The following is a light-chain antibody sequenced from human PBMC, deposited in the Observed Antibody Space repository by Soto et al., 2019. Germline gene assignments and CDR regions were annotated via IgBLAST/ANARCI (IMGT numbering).Light chain of an antibody. J-gene: IGKJ1*01. V-gene: IGKV3-20*01. Sequence: EIVLTQSPGTLSLSPGERATLSCGASQSVSSSYLAWYQQKPGQAPRLLIYGASSRATGIPDRFSGSGSATDFTLTISRLEPEDFAVYYCQQYGSSPRTFGQGTKVEIK. CDR1: QSVSSSY. CDR2: GAS. CDR3: QQYGSSPRT.